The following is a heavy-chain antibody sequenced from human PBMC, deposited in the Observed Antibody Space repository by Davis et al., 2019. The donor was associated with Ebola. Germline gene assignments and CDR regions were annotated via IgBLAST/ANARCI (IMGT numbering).Heavy chain of an antibody. Sequence: ASVKVSCKALGYTFTGYYMHWVRQAPGQGLEWMGWINPKSGDTNYAQKFQGRVTMTRDTSISTAYMELSRLRSDDTAVYYCARVYYDFWSGYYTHFDYWGQGTLVTVSS. CDR2: INPKSGDT. CDR1: GYTFTGYY. V-gene: IGHV1-2*02. D-gene: IGHD3-3*01. J-gene: IGHJ4*02. CDR3: ARVYYDFWSGYYTHFDY.